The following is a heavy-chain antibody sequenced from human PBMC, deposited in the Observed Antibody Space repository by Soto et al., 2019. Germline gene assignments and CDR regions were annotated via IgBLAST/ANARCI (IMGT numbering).Heavy chain of an antibody. V-gene: IGHV4-59*01. CDR3: AREGVAAPYYYYGMDV. Sequence: ETLSRTCTVSGDSIRSYYWSWIRQPPGKGLEWIGYISYTGSTHYNPSLKSRVTISADTSKNQFSLKLSSVTTADTALYYCAREGVAAPYYYYGMDVWGQGSTVTVSS. D-gene: IGHD2-15*01. J-gene: IGHJ6*02. CDR1: GDSIRSYY. CDR2: ISYTGST.